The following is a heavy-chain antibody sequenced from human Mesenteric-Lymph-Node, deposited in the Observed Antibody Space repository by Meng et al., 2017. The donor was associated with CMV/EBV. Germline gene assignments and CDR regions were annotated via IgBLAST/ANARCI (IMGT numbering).Heavy chain of an antibody. J-gene: IGHJ6*02. Sequence: LVKVSCKASGGTFSSYAISWVRQAPGQGLEWMGGIIPIFGTANYAQKFQGRVTITTDESTSTAYMELSSLRSEDTAVYYCARAPGGSGIAAAGTPLYYGMDVWGQGTTVTVSS. V-gene: IGHV1-69*05. CDR3: ARAPGGSGIAAAGTPLYYGMDV. CDR2: IIPIFGTA. CDR1: GGTFSSYA. D-gene: IGHD6-13*01.